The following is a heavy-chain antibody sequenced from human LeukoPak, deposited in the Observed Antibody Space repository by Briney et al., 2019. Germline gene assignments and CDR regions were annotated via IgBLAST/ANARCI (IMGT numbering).Heavy chain of an antibody. CDR3: TRGLQGPDY. CDR2: ISNGSGNR. Sequence: GGSLRLSCVASEFTFSSYSMIWVRQAPGKGLEWISYISNGSGNRYYADSVKGRFTISRDNAKNLLYLQMNNLRPEDTAVYYCTRGLQGPDYWGQGTLVTVSP. J-gene: IGHJ4*02. V-gene: IGHV3-48*01. D-gene: IGHD5-24*01. CDR1: EFTFSSYS.